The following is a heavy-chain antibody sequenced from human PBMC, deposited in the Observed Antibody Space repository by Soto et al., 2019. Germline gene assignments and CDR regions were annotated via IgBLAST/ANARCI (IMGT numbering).Heavy chain of an antibody. J-gene: IGHJ6*03. Sequence: GGSLRLSCAASGFTFSSYGMHWVRQAPGKGLEWVAVIWYDGSNKYYADSVKGRFTISRDNSKNTLYLQMNSLRAEDTAVYYCARGAVRGVNGHYYYYMDVWGKGTTVTVSS. CDR3: ARGAVRGVNGHYYYYMDV. CDR1: GFTFSSYG. V-gene: IGHV3-33*01. D-gene: IGHD3-10*01. CDR2: IWYDGSNK.